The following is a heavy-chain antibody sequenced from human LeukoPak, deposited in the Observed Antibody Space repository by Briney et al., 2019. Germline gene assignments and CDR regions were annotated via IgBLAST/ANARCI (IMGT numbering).Heavy chain of an antibody. CDR3: ARDNSMEDTAWWFDP. CDR2: INPSGGST. CDR1: GYTFTSYY. Sequence: ASVKVSCKTSGYTFTSYYMHWVRQAPGQGLEWMGIINPSGGSTSYAQKFQGRVTMTRDMSTTTDYMELSSLRSEDTAVYYCARDNSMEDTAWWFDPWGQGTLVTVSS. V-gene: IGHV1-46*01. D-gene: IGHD1-1*01. J-gene: IGHJ5*02.